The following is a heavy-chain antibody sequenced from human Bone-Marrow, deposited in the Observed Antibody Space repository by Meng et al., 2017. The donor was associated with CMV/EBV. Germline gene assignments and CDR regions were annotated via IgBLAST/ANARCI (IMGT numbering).Heavy chain of an antibody. CDR2: INHSGST. Sequence: SETLSLTCAVYGGSFSGYYWSWIRQPPGKGLEWIGEINHSGSTNYNPSLKSRVTISVDTSKNQFSLKLSSVTAADTDVYYCAREIGMYYDFWSGYYLDYWGQGTLVTVSS. J-gene: IGHJ4*02. CDR1: GGSFSGYY. CDR3: AREIGMYYDFWSGYYLDY. D-gene: IGHD3-3*01. V-gene: IGHV4-34*01.